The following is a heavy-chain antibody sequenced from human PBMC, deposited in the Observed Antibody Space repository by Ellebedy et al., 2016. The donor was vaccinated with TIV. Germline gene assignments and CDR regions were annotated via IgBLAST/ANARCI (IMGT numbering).Heavy chain of an antibody. V-gene: IGHV3-23*01. CDR2: ISGSGGST. CDR1: GFTFSSYA. J-gene: IGHJ4*02. D-gene: IGHD4-17*01. Sequence: GESLKISXAASGFTFSSYAMNWVRQAPGKGLEWVSAISGSGGSTYYADSVKGRFTISRDNSKNTLYLQMNSLRAEDTAVYYCVSESLLLGDYEGTDDYWGQGTLVTVSS. CDR3: VSESLLLGDYEGTDDY.